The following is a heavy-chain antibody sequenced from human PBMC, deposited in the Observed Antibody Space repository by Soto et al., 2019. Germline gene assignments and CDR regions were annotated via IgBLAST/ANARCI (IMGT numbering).Heavy chain of an antibody. CDR2: ISYDGSNK. CDR1: GFTFSSYA. D-gene: IGHD4-4*01. V-gene: IGHV3-30-3*01. CDR3: ARPLWRDDYNWGYFDL. J-gene: IGHJ2*01. Sequence: QVQLVESGGGVVQPGRSLRLSCAASGFTFSSYAMHWVRQAPGKGLEWVAVISYDGSNKYYADSVKGRFTISRDNSKNPVYLQMNSVRAEDTAVYYCARPLWRDDYNWGYFDLWGRGALVTVSS.